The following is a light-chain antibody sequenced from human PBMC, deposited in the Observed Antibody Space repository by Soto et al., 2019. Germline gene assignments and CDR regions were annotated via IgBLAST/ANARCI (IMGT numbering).Light chain of an antibody. CDR2: EDN. CDR3: QSYDSSNHEGV. V-gene: IGLV6-57*04. J-gene: IGLJ2*01. CDR1: SGSIASNY. Sequence: NFMLTQLHSVSESPGKTVTISCTRSSGSIASNYVQWYQQRPGSAPTTVIYEDNQRPSGVPDRFSGSIDSSSNSASLTISGLKTEDEADYYCQSYDSSNHEGVFGGGTKLTVL.